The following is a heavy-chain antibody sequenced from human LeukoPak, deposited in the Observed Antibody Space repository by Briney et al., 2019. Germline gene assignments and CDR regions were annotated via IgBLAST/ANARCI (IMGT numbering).Heavy chain of an antibody. CDR1: GGSISSYY. CDR3: ARAWYSSGCSDY. V-gene: IGHV4-59*01. CDR2: IYYSGST. J-gene: IGHJ4*02. Sequence: PSETLSLTCTASGGSISSYYWSWLRQPPGKGLEWIWYIYYSGSTNYNPSLKSRVTISVDTSKNQFSLKLSSVTAADTAVYYCARAWYSSGCSDYWGQGTLVTVSS. D-gene: IGHD6-19*01.